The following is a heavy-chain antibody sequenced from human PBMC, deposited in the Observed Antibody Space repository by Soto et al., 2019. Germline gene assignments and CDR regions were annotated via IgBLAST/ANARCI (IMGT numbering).Heavy chain of an antibody. CDR1: GGTFSSYA. J-gene: IGHJ4*02. Sequence: QVQLVQSGAEVKKPGSSVKVSCKASGGTFSSYAISWVRQAPGQGLEWMGGIIPIFCTANYAQKFQGRVTMTADESTSTAYMELSSLRCEDTAVYYCARESRYCSGGSCYCLPGIDYWGQGTLVTVSS. CDR3: ARESRYCSGGSCYCLPGIDY. D-gene: IGHD2-15*01. V-gene: IGHV1-69*12. CDR2: IIPIFCTA.